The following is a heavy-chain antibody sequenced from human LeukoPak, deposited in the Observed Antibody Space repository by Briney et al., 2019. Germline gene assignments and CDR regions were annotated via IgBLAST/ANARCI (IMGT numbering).Heavy chain of an antibody. CDR2: INPSGGTT. V-gene: IGHV1-46*01. Sequence: GASVKVSCKASGYTYTSYYMHWVRQAPGQGLEWMGLINPSGGTTTYAQKFQGRVTMTRDTSTSTVYMELSSLRSEDTAVYYCARAPYGDYYFDYWGQGTLVTVSS. CDR1: GYTYTSYY. CDR3: ARAPYGDYYFDY. J-gene: IGHJ4*02. D-gene: IGHD4-17*01.